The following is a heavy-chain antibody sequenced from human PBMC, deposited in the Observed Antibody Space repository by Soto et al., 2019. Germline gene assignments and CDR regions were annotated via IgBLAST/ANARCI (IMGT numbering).Heavy chain of an antibody. CDR1: GYTFTSYG. V-gene: IGHV1-18*01. J-gene: IGHJ6*02. D-gene: IGHD3-16*01. Sequence: QVQLVQAGAEVKKPGASVKVSCKASGYTFTSYGISWVRQAPGQGLEWMGWISAYNGNTNYAQKLQGRVTMTTDTSTSTAYMERSSLRSDDSAVYYCASGRITFWPDYYYYGMDVWGQGTTVTVSS. CDR3: ASGRITFWPDYYYYGMDV. CDR2: ISAYNGNT.